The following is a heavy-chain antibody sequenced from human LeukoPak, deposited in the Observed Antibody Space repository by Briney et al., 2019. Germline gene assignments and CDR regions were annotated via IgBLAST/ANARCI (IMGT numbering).Heavy chain of an antibody. CDR1: GFTFSSYW. D-gene: IGHD6-19*01. Sequence: GGSLRLSCEASGFTFSSYWMSWVRQAPGKGLEWVANIKTDGSEKYYVDSVKGRFTISRDNAKISLYLQMNSLRAEDTAVYYCARDRGWYGMNVWGQGTTVTVSS. V-gene: IGHV3-7*03. CDR3: ARDRGWYGMNV. J-gene: IGHJ6*02. CDR2: IKTDGSEK.